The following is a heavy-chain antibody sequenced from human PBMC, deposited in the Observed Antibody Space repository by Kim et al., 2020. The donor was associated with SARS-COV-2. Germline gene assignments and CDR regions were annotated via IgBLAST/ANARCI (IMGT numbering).Heavy chain of an antibody. CDR1: GASINSGGYY. Sequence: SETLSLTCTVSGASINSGGYYWSWIRKLPGKGLEWIGYIYYSGSTFYNPSLKSRITISLDTSKNQFSLKLTSVTAADTAVYYCARDRQEYTSRWYPDGM. V-gene: IGHV4-31*03. D-gene: IGHD6-13*01. CDR3: ARDRQEYTSRWYPDGM. CDR2: IYYSGST. J-gene: IGHJ6*01.